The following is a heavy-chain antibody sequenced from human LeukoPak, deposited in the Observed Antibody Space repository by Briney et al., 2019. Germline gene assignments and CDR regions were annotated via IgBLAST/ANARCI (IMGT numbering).Heavy chain of an antibody. J-gene: IGHJ4*02. V-gene: IGHV3-9*01. CDR3: AKDSMVRGVPVYFDY. CDR2: ISWNSGSI. CDR1: GFTFYDYA. Sequence: GGSLRLSCAASGFTFYDYAMHWVRQAPGKGLEWVSGISWNSGSIVYADSVKGRFTISRENAKHSLYLQMNSLRAEDTALYYCAKDSMVRGVPVYFDYWGQGTLVTVSS. D-gene: IGHD3-10*01.